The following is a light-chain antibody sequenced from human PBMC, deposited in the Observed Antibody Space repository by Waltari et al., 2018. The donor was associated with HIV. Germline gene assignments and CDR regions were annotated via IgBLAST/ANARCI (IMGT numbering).Light chain of an antibody. CDR1: TSNIENNY. CDR2: NSD. V-gene: IGLV1-47*02. J-gene: IGLJ2*01. CDR3: AAWDDSLGDGF. Sequence: QSVLTQPPSASGTPGQSVTISCSGSTSNIENNYVSWYQQVPGAAPKLPIYNSDQRPAGVPDRFSGSKSGSSASLAISGLRSEDEAHYYCAAWDDSLGDGFFGGGTKLTVL.